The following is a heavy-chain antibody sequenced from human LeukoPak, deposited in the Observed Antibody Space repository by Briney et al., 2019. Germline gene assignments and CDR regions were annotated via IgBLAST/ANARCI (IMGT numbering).Heavy chain of an antibody. Sequence: PSETLSLTCAVYGGSFSGYYWSWIRQPPGKGLEWIGEISHSGSTKYNPSLKSRVTISVDTSKNQFSLKLSSVTAADTAVYYCARGTHVDTVATITLELYYYYYGMDVWGQGTTVTVSS. CDR3: ARGTHVDTVATITLELYYYYYGMDV. V-gene: IGHV4-34*01. CDR1: GGSFSGYY. J-gene: IGHJ6*02. D-gene: IGHD5-12*01. CDR2: ISHSGST.